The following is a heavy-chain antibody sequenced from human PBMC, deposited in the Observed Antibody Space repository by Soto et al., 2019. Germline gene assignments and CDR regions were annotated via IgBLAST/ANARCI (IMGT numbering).Heavy chain of an antibody. J-gene: IGHJ5*02. D-gene: IGHD3-9*01. CDR2: MNPNSGNT. CDR3: ARALLRYFDWSYNWFDP. V-gene: IGHV1-8*01. Sequence: VQVSCKSSGYTFASYDINWVRQATGQGLEWMEWMNPNSGNTGYAQKFQGRVTMTRNTSISTAYMELSSLRSEDTAVYYCARALLRYFDWSYNWFDPWGQGTLVTVSS. CDR1: GYTFASYD.